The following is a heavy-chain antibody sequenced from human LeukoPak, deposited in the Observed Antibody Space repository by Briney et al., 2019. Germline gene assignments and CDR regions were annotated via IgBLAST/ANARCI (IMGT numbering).Heavy chain of an antibody. V-gene: IGHV4-4*02. CDR3: ARDGGISRTTRGFDA. J-gene: IGHJ5*02. CDR2: IYRSGIT. D-gene: IGHD1-7*01. Sequence: SETLSLTCAVSGVSITSSVWWSWVRQPPGKGLEWIGEIYRSGITTYNPSLKSRVTISLDTSKNQFSLNLSSVTAADTAVYYCARDGGISRTTRGFDAWGQGTLVTVSS. CDR1: GVSITSSVW.